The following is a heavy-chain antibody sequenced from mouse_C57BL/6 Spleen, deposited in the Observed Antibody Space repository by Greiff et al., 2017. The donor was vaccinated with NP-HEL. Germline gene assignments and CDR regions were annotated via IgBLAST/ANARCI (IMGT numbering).Heavy chain of an antibody. CDR1: GYAFSSSW. Sequence: QVQLQQSGPELVKPGASVKISCKASGYAFSSSWMNWVKQRPGKGLEWIGRIYPGDGDTNYNGKFKGKATLTADKSSSTAYMQLSSLTSEDSAVYFCAREGLRGAWFAYWGQGTLVTVSA. CDR3: AREGLRGAWFAY. D-gene: IGHD3-1*01. V-gene: IGHV1-82*01. CDR2: IYPGDGDT. J-gene: IGHJ3*01.